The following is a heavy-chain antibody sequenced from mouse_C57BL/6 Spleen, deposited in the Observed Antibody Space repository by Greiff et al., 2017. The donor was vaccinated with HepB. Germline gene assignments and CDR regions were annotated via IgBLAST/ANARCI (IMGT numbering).Heavy chain of an antibody. CDR2: IHPNSGST. CDR1: GYTFTSYW. CDR3: AVYGSSFFAY. Sequence: QVQLQQSGAELVKPGASVKLSCKASGYTFTSYWMHWVKQRPGQGLEWIGMIHPNSGSTNYNEKFKSKATLTVDKSSSTAYMQLSSLTSEDSAVYYCAVYGSSFFAYWGQGTLVTVSA. J-gene: IGHJ3*01. D-gene: IGHD1-1*01. V-gene: IGHV1-64*01.